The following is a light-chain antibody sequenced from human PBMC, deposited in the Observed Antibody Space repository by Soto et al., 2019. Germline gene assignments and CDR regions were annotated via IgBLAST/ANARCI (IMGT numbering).Light chain of an antibody. CDR1: TSDFVNYNY. CDR3: SSYTFSTDVV. Sequence: QSALTQPASLSGSPGQSVTISCSGTTSDFVNYNYVSWYQHHPGKAPQLILFEVSNRPSGVSSRFSGSKSGNTASLIISGLQAEDEAYYYCSSYTFSTDVVFGGGTKVTVL. J-gene: IGLJ2*01. CDR2: EVS. V-gene: IGLV2-14*01.